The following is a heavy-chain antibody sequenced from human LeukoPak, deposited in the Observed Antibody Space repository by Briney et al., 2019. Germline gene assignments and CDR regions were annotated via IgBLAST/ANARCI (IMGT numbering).Heavy chain of an antibody. CDR3: AKYDTLAGGQGYSFDY. V-gene: IGHV2-5*02. Sequence: SGPTLVKPTQTLTLTCMFSGFSLSTNGVGVGWIRQPPGKALEWLALIYWDDDKRYSPSLKTRATITKDTSKNQMFLTMTNVDPVDTATYYCAKYDTLAGGQGYSFDYWGQGIRVIVSS. J-gene: IGHJ4*02. CDR1: GFSLSTNGVG. D-gene: IGHD2-8*02. CDR2: IYWDDDK.